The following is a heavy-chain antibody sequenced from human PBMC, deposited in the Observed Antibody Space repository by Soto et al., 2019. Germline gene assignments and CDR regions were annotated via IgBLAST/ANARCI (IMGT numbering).Heavy chain of an antibody. Sequence: QVQLVQSGAEVKKPGASVKVSCKASGYTFTSYGTILVLQAPGQGRERMGWISAYNGDTNYAQKLQGRATMTTDTSASTAYMELRSLRSDDTTVYYCARDLSIAAAGDDNWFDPWGQGTLVTVSS. CDR3: ARDLSIAAAGDDNWFDP. V-gene: IGHV1-18*01. CDR1: GYTFTSYG. CDR2: ISAYNGDT. J-gene: IGHJ5*02. D-gene: IGHD6-13*01.